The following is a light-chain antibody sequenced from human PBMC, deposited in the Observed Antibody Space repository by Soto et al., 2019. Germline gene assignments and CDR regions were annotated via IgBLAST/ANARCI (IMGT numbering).Light chain of an antibody. V-gene: IGKV1-5*03. CDR3: QQYNSYSWT. J-gene: IGKJ1*01. CDR1: QSSSSW. Sequence: DIQMTQSPSTLSASVGDRVTITGRASQSSSSWLAWYQQKPGKAPKLLIYKASSLESGVPSRFSGSGSGTEVTLTISSLQPDDFAPYYCQQYNSYSWTFGQGTKVEIK. CDR2: KAS.